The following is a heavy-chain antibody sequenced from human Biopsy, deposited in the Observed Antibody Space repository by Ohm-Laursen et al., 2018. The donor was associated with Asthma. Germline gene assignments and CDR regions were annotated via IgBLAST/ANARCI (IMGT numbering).Heavy chain of an antibody. CDR3: ARAVDYSHYYGIDV. CDR1: GYTFNSAG. J-gene: IGHJ6*02. V-gene: IGHV1-18*01. Sequence: GSSVKVSCKTSGYTFNSAGITWVRQAPGQGPEWMGWISVYNGNTKVAQKLQDRVTMITDTSTSTAYMELRSLRSGDTAVYFCARAVDYSHYYGIDVWGQGTTVTVS. D-gene: IGHD3-10*01. CDR2: ISVYNGNT.